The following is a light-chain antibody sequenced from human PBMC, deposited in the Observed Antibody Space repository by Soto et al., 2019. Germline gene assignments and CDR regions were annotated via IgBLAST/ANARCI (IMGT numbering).Light chain of an antibody. CDR1: SSNIGSNT. CDR3: AAWDDSLNGNVV. CDR2: SNN. J-gene: IGLJ2*01. V-gene: IGLV1-44*01. Sequence: QSVLTQPPSASGTPGQRVTISCSGSSSNIGSNTVNWYQQLPGTAPKLLIYSNNQRPSGVPERFSGSKSGTSASLAISGLQSEDEADYYCAAWDDSLNGNVVFGGGTQLTVL.